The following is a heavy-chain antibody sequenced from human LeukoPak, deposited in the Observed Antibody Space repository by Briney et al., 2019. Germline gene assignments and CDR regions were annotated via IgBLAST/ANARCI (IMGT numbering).Heavy chain of an antibody. V-gene: IGHV4-39*01. CDR3: ARRAVAGTGAFDI. J-gene: IGHJ3*02. CDR1: GGSISSSSYY. Sequence: ETLSLTCTVSGGSISSSSYYWGWIRQPPGKGLEWTGSIYYSGSTYYNPSLKSRVTISVDTSKNQFSLKLSSVTAADTAVYYCARRAVAGTGAFDIWGQGTMVTVSS. D-gene: IGHD6-19*01. CDR2: IYYSGST.